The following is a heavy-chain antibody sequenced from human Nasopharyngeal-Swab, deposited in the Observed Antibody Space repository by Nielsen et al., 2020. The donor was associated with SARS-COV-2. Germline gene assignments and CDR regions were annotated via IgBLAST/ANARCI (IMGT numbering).Heavy chain of an antibody. Sequence: GGSLRLSCAASGFTFSSYEMNWVRQAPGKGLEWVSYISSSGSTIYYADSVKGRFTISSDNAKNSLYLQMNSLRAEDTAVYYCARALAELKITMVRGVNFDYWGQGTLVTVYS. J-gene: IGHJ4*02. D-gene: IGHD3-10*01. V-gene: IGHV3-48*03. CDR2: ISSSGSTI. CDR3: ARALAELKITMVRGVNFDY. CDR1: GFTFSSYE.